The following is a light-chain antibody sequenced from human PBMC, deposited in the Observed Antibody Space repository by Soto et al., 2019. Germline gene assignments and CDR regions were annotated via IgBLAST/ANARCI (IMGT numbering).Light chain of an antibody. Sequence: QSVLTQPPSVSAAPGQQVTISCSGSSSNIGDNYVSWYQHLPGTAPKLVVYDNDRRPSGIPGRFSGSKSGTSAILVITGLQTGDEADYYCGTWDDRLDGNYVFGTGTKVTVL. CDR2: DND. V-gene: IGLV1-51*01. CDR3: GTWDDRLDGNYV. J-gene: IGLJ1*01. CDR1: SSNIGDNY.